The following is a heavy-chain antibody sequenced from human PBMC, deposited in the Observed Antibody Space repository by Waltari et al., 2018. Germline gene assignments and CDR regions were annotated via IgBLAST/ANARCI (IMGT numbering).Heavy chain of an antibody. CDR2: IKQDGSDT. J-gene: IGHJ4*02. CDR1: GLAFRDYW. D-gene: IGHD3-9*01. Sequence: EVQLVESGGGLVQPGGSLRLSCEASGLAFRDYWVSWVRQAPGKGLGWVAKIKQDGSDTCYVESVKGRFTISRDNAKNLLYLQMNSLRVEDTAVYFCAMTGRLGTGLPWDWGQGTLVTVSS. V-gene: IGHV3-7*01. CDR3: AMTGRLGTGLPWD.